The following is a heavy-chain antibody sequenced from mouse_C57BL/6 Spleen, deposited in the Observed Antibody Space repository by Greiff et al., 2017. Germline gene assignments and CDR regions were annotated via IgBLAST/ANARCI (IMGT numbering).Heavy chain of an antibody. V-gene: IGHV1-69*01. CDR3: ARGVTGAFDY. Sequence: VQLQQPGAELVMPGASVKLSCKASGYTFTSYCMHWVKQRPGQGLEWIGEIDPSDSYTNYNQKFKGKSTLTVDKSSSTAYMQRSSLTSEDAAVYYCARGVTGAFDYWGQGTTLTVAS. CDR1: GYTFTSYC. J-gene: IGHJ2*01. CDR2: IDPSDSYT. D-gene: IGHD2-13*01.